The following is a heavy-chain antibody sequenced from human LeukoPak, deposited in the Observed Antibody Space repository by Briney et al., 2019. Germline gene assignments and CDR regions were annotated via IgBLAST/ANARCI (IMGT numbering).Heavy chain of an antibody. CDR3: ARRFGRTTDY. D-gene: IGHD1-1*01. J-gene: IGHJ4*02. CDR2: IYPGDSDT. Sequence: GESLKISCKGSGCTFTNYWIAWVRQMPGRGLEWMGTIYPGDSDTRYSSSFQGQVTISADKSISTAYLRWSSLKASDTAMYYCARRFGRTTDYWGQGTLVTVSS. V-gene: IGHV5-51*01. CDR1: GCTFTNYW.